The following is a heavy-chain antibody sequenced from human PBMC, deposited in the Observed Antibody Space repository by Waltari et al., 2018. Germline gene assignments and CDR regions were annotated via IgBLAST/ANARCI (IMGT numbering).Heavy chain of an antibody. CDR1: GGSISRGSYY. Sequence: QVQLQESGPGLVKPSQTLSLTCTVSGGSISRGSYYWSWIRQPAGKGLEWIGRIYTSGSTNYNPALKSRVTISVDTSKNQCSLKLSSVTAADTAVYYCARAAYDYVWGSYRGAFDYWGQGTLVTVSS. CDR3: ARAAYDYVWGSYRGAFDY. V-gene: IGHV4-61*02. D-gene: IGHD3-16*02. CDR2: IYTSGST. J-gene: IGHJ4*02.